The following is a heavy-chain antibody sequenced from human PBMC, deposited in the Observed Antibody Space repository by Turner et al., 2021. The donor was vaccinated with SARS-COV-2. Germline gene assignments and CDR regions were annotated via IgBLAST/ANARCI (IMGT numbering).Heavy chain of an antibody. CDR2: IADTGGST. J-gene: IGHJ4*02. CDR1: GFNFGSYV. D-gene: IGHD3-10*01. V-gene: IGHV3-23*04. Sequence: EVQLVESGGGLVQPGGSLRLSCTAAGFNFGSYVMSWVRQAPGKGLEWLSAIADTGGSTFYADSVKGRFTISRDNSKKTLYLQMNSLRAGDTALYYCANVGSYFFDYWGPGTLVTVSS. CDR3: ANVGSYFFDY.